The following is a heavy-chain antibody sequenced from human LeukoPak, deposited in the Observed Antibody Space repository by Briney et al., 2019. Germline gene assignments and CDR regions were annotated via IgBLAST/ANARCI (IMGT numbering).Heavy chain of an antibody. Sequence: PSETLSLTCAVCGWSFNDYYWNWIRQPPGKGLQWIGEINARGDTNYNPSLKSRVTISVDTSKKQFSLSLTSMIAADTALYYCARGQVPAARGYNWFDPWGQGTLVTVSS. D-gene: IGHD2-2*01. CDR2: INARGDT. V-gene: IGHV4-34*01. CDR1: GWSFNDYY. J-gene: IGHJ5*02. CDR3: ARGQVPAARGYNWFDP.